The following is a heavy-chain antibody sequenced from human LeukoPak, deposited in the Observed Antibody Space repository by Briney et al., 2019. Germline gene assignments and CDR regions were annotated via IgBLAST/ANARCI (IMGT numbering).Heavy chain of an antibody. V-gene: IGHV3-21*04. CDR3: ARGCFYWLLSSSYWYFDL. Sequence: GGSPRLSCTASGFSFSNYNINWVRQAAGKGLEWMSYISSGGDDIYYADSVKGRFTISRDNAKNSLYLQMNSLRAEDTAVYYCARGCFYWLLSSSYWYFDLWGRGSLVTVSS. D-gene: IGHD3-9*01. CDR2: ISSGGDDI. CDR1: GFSFSNYN. J-gene: IGHJ2*01.